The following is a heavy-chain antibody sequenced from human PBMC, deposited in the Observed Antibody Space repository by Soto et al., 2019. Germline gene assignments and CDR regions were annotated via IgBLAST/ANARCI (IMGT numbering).Heavy chain of an antibody. CDR3: ARVRDSVGISVQALFDY. V-gene: IGHV4-31*03. CDR1: GGSFSSGGYY. J-gene: IGHJ4*02. Sequence: QVQLQESGPGLVKPSQTLSLICTVSGGSFSSGGYYWSWIRQHPGKGLEWIGYIYYSGSAYYNPSLKSRVTISVDTSKNQFSLKLSSVTAADTAVYYCARVRDSVGISVQALFDYWGQGTLVTVSS. D-gene: IGHD3-10*01. CDR2: IYYSGSA.